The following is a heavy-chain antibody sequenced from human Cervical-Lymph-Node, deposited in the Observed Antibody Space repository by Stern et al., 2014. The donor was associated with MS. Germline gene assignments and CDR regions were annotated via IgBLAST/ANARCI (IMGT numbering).Heavy chain of an antibody. V-gene: IGHV1-69*06. CDR2: STPIFGTA. CDR1: GGTFSSYT. CDR3: AREALLGGNYYALDV. Sequence: VQLVESGAEVKKPGSSVKVSYKAFGGTFSSYTMSWVRQAPGQGLEWMGRSTPIFGTANYAQKFQDRVTITADNFTSTAYMALNSLRSEDTAVYYCAREALLGGNYYALDVWGQGTTVTVSS. J-gene: IGHJ6*02. D-gene: IGHD2-15*01.